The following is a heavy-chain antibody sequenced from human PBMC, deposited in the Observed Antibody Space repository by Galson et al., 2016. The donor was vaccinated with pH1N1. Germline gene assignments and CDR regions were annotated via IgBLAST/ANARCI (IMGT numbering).Heavy chain of an antibody. D-gene: IGHD3-10*01. CDR2: VYYTGKP. V-gene: IGHV4-61*01. CDR3: ARDRVALTGIFDY. CDR1: GESVSNANYY. Sequence: ETLSLTCTVSGESVSNANYYWSWIRQPPGKGLEWLGYVYYTGKPNYYPSLESRVTISIDTSKNPFSLTLNSVTAADTAVYFCARDRVALTGIFDYWGQGALVTVSS. J-gene: IGHJ4*02.